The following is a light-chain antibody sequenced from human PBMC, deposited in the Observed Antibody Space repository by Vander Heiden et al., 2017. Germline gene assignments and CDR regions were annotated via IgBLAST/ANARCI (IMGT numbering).Light chain of an antibody. CDR1: QSLLHSNGYNY. J-gene: IGKJ5*01. V-gene: IGKV2-28*01. CDR3: RQALQTLIT. Sequence: DIVMTKSPLSLPVTPGEPASISCRSSQSLLHSNGYNYLDWYLQKPGQSPQLLIYLGSNRASGVPDRFSGSGSGTDFTLKISRVEAEDVGVYYCRQALQTLITFGQGTQLEIK. CDR2: LGS.